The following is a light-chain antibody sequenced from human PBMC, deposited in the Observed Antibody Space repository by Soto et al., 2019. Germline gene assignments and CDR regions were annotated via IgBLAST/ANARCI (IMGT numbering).Light chain of an antibody. Sequence: EKVMTQSPATLSVKTGERATLSCRASQSVRSNLAWYHQKPGQPPRLLIYDASTRATVIPSRVSGIVSGTKFTHAIRCLKAEDFAVYYCHQYDNWRRTFGQGTRV. V-gene: IGKV3-15*01. CDR1: QSVRSN. CDR2: DAS. J-gene: IGKJ1*01. CDR3: HQYDNWRRT.